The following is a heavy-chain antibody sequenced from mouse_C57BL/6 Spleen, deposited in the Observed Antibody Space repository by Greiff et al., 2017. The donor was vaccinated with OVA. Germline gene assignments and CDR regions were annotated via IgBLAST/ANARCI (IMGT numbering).Heavy chain of an antibody. Sequence: EVKLMESGPVLVKPGASVKMSCKASGYTFTDYYMNWVKQSHGKSLEWIGVINPYNGGTSYNQKFKGKATLTVDKSSSTAYMELNSLTSEDSAVYYCARRGWKGYAMDYWGQGTSVTVSS. D-gene: IGHD1-1*02. CDR1: GYTFTDYY. CDR3: ARRGWKGYAMDY. V-gene: IGHV1-19*01. J-gene: IGHJ4*01. CDR2: INPYNGGT.